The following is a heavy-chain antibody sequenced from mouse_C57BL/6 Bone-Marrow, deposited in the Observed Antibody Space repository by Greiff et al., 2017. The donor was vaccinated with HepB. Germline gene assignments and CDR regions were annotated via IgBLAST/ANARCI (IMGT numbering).Heavy chain of an antibody. Sequence: QVQLQQSGAELARPGASVKLSCKASGYTFPSYGISWVKQRTGQGLEWIGEIYPRSGNTYYNEKFKGKATLTADKSSSTAYMELRSLTSEDSAVYFCATQALYYYGSRWYFDVWGTGTTVTVSS. J-gene: IGHJ1*03. CDR3: ATQALYYYGSRWYFDV. D-gene: IGHD1-1*01. CDR2: IYPRSGNT. CDR1: GYTFPSYG. V-gene: IGHV1-81*01.